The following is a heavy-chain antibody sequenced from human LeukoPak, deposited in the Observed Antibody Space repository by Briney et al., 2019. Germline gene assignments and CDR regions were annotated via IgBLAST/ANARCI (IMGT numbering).Heavy chain of an antibody. V-gene: IGHV1-69*13. CDR2: IIPIFGTA. CDR1: GGTFSSYA. J-gene: IGHJ4*02. D-gene: IGHD6-19*01. Sequence: SVKVSCKASGGTFSSYAISWVRQAPGQGLEWMGGIIPIFGTANYAQKFQGRVTITADESTSTAYMELSSLRSEDTAVYYCARARSPGLWLVMFDYWGQGTLVTVSS. CDR3: ARARSPGLWLVMFDY.